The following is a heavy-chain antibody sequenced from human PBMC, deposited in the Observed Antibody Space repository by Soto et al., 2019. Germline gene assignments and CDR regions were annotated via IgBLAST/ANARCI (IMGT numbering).Heavy chain of an antibody. D-gene: IGHD3-16*01. CDR2: ISATGGGT. V-gene: IGHV3-23*01. J-gene: IGHJ4*02. CDR3: AKDRRAGGNSAFYFDF. CDR1: GFKFSNYA. Sequence: PGGSLRLSCAASGFKFSNYAMGWVRQAPGKGLEWVSLISATGGGTYYADSVKGRFTISRDNSHNTLYLQVHSLTAEDTAVYYCAKDRRAGGNSAFYFDFWGQGA.